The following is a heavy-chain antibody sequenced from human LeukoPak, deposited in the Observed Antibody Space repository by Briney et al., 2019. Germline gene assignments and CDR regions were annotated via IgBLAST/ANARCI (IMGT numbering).Heavy chain of an antibody. CDR2: INPNSGGT. CDR3: ARDIVMVTYWFDP. V-gene: IGHV1-2*02. Sequence: ASVTVSCKASGYTFTGYYVHWVRQAPGQGLEWMGWINPNSGGTNYAQKFQGRVTMTRDTSISTAYMELSRLRSDDTAVYYCARDIVMVTYWFDPWGQGTLVTVSS. D-gene: IGHD5-18*01. CDR1: GYTFTGYY. J-gene: IGHJ5*02.